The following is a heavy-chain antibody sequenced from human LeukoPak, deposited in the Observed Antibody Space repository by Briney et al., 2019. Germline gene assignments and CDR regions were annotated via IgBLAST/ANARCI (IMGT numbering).Heavy chain of an antibody. Sequence: GGSLRLSCETSGFDFSRNGMHWIRQAPGKGLEWVSYISNDSVDKYYVDSVRGRFTISRDNAKKSMYLQMSGLRVEDTAVYYCARRDWVSGAVRAFDIWGQGTMVTVSS. V-gene: IGHV3-21*05. D-gene: IGHD3-3*01. J-gene: IGHJ3*02. CDR1: GFDFSRNG. CDR2: ISNDSVDK. CDR3: ARRDWVSGAVRAFDI.